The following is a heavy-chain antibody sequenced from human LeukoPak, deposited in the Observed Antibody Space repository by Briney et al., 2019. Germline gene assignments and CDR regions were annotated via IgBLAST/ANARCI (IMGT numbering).Heavy chain of an antibody. CDR3: ATDYGCSSTSCQDAFDI. V-gene: IGHV4-59*01. CDR2: IYYSGST. J-gene: IGHJ3*02. D-gene: IGHD2-2*01. CDR1: GGSISSYY. Sequence: SETLSLTCTVSGGSISSYYWSWIRQPPGKGLEWIGYIYYSGSTNYNPSLKSRVTISVDTSKNQFSLKLSSVTAADTAVYYCATDYGCSSTSCQDAFDIWGQGTMVTVSS.